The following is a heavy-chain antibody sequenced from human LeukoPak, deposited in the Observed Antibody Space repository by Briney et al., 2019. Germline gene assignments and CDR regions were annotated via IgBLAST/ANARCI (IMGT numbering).Heavy chain of an antibody. CDR2: IYGGGNT. CDR3: ARASFYYDARALGP. Sequence: GGSLRLSCAASGFTVSSNYMNWVRQAPGKGLEWVSVIYGGGNTYYADSVKGRYTISGDNSKNTVFLQMNSLRAEDTAVYYCARASFYYDARALGPWRQGALVTVSS. CDR1: GFTVSSNY. V-gene: IGHV3-53*01. D-gene: IGHD3-22*01. J-gene: IGHJ5*02.